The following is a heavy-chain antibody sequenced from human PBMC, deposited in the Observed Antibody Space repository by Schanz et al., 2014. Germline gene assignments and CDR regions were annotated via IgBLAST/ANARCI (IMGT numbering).Heavy chain of an antibody. CDR1: GFTFSSYA. Sequence: EVQLAESGGGLVQPGGSLRLSCAASGFTFSSYAMSWVRQAPGKGLEWVSAISGSGGSTYYADSVKGRFTISRDNFKGALYLQMSSLRAEDTAVYYCAKTLFPGGTQTFGNWGRGTLVTVSS. CDR2: ISGSGGST. CDR3: AKTLFPGGTQTFGN. J-gene: IGHJ4*02. D-gene: IGHD2-8*02. V-gene: IGHV3-23*04.